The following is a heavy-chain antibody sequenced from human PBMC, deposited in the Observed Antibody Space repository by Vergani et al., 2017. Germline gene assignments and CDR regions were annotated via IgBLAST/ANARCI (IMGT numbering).Heavy chain of an antibody. Sequence: QVQLVQSGAEVKKPGSSVKVSCKASGGTFSSYAISWVRQAPGQGLEWMGGIIPIFGTANYAQKFQGRVTITADKSTSTAYMELGSLRSEDTAVYYCARGGGGGSSYSSGWYGYWGQGTLVTVSS. J-gene: IGHJ4*02. V-gene: IGHV1-69*06. CDR2: IIPIFGTA. D-gene: IGHD6-19*01. CDR3: ARGGGGGSSYSSGWYGY. CDR1: GGTFSSYA.